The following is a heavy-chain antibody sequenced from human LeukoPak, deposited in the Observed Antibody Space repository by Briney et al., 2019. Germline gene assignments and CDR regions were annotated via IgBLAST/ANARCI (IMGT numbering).Heavy chain of an antibody. CDR1: GFAFNKYA. D-gene: IGHD1-26*01. Sequence: GGSLRLSCAASGFAFNKYAMTWVRQAPGKGLEWVSNINDDGRERHYSDPVKGRFTISRDNSKYTLFLQMDSLRAEDTAVYYCAKTQWKVGATDYFDYWGQGLLVTVSS. CDR2: INDDGRER. V-gene: IGHV3-23*01. CDR3: AKTQWKVGATDYFDY. J-gene: IGHJ4*02.